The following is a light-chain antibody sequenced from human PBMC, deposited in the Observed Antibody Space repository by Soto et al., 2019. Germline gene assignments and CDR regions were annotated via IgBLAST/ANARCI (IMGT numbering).Light chain of an antibody. J-gene: IGLJ3*02. CDR1: SSDIGRYNR. V-gene: IGLV2-18*02. CDR3: SSYTTSSNLV. Sequence: QSVLTQPPSVSGSPGQSVTISCTGTSSDIGRYNRVSWYQQPPGAAPKLIIYDVSNRPSGVPDRFSGSKSGNTASLTISGLQAEDEADYFCSSYTTSSNLVFGGGTKVTVL. CDR2: DVS.